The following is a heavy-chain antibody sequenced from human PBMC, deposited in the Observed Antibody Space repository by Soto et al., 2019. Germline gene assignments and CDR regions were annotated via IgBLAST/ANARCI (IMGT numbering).Heavy chain of an antibody. D-gene: IGHD6-13*01. Sequence: WRSLRLSCSASVFTCSSYAMSWFRQAPGKGLEWVSAISGSGGSTYYADSVKGRFTISRDNSKNTLYLQMNSLRAEDTAVYYCAKHLGAAVWYYYGMDVWGQGTTVTVSS. J-gene: IGHJ6*02. CDR3: AKHLGAAVWYYYGMDV. V-gene: IGHV3-23*01. CDR1: VFTCSSYA. CDR2: ISGSGGST.